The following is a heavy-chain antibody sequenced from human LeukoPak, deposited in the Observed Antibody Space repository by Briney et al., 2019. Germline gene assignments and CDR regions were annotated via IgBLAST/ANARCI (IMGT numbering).Heavy chain of an antibody. CDR2: INPNSGGT. J-gene: IGHJ4*02. CDR1: GYTFTGYY. CDR3: ARDPPPNRFGEEQDDY. D-gene: IGHD3-10*01. V-gene: IGHV1-2*02. Sequence: ASVKVSCKASGYTFTGYYMHWVRQAPGQGLEWMGWINPNSGGTNYAQKFQGRVTMTRDTSISTAYTELSRLRSDDTAVYYCARDPPPNRFGEEQDDYWGQGTLVTVSS.